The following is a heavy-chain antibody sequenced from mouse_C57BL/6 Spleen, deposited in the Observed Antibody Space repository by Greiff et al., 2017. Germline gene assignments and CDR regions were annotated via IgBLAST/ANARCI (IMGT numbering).Heavy chain of an antibody. CDR1: GYTFTSYD. CDR3: ARVDYGSSSAWCAY. D-gene: IGHD1-1*01. Sequence: QVQLQQSGPELVKPGASVKLSCKASGYTFTSYDINWVKQRPGQGLEWIGWIYPRDGSTKYNEKFKGKATLTVDTSSSTAYMELHSLTSEDSAVYFCARVDYGSSSAWCAYWGQGTLVTVSA. V-gene: IGHV1-85*01. CDR2: IYPRDGST. J-gene: IGHJ3*01.